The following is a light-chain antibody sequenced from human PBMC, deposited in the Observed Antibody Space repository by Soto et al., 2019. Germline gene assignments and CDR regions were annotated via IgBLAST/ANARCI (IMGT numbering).Light chain of an antibody. CDR1: QSVSSTY. J-gene: IGKJ3*01. Sequence: EIVLTQSPDTLSLSPGERATLSCRASQSVSSTYLAWYQQKPGQAPRLLIYGASSRATGIPDRFSGSGSGTDFTLTISRLEPEDFAVYYGQQYGSSPFTFGPGTKVDIK. CDR3: QQYGSSPFT. V-gene: IGKV3-20*01. CDR2: GAS.